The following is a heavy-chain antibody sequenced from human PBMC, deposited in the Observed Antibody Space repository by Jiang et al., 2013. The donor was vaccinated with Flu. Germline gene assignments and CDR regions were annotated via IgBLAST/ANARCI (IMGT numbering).Heavy chain of an antibody. D-gene: IGHD4-17*01. CDR1: VGSFSGYY. V-gene: IGHV4-34*01. J-gene: IGHJ5*02. CDR2: INHSGST. Sequence: KPSETLSLTCAVYVGSFSGYYWSWIRQPPGKGLEWIGEINHSGSTNYNPSLKSRVTISVDTSKNQFSLKLSSVTAADTAVYYCARTYGRAYNWFDPWGQGTLVTVSS. CDR3: ARTYGRAYNWFDP.